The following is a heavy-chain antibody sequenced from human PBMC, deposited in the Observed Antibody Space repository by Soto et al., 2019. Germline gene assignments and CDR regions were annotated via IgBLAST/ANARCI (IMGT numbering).Heavy chain of an antibody. J-gene: IGHJ4*02. CDR3: AMEYCSCTSCYRDY. D-gene: IGHD2-2*02. Sequence: QVQLVQSGAEVKKPGSSVKVSCKASEGTFSSYTISWVRQTPGQGLEWMGRIIPILGIANYAQKFQGRVTITADKSTSTAYMELSSLRSEDSAVYYCAMEYCSCTSCYRDYWGQGTLVTVSS. CDR2: IIPILGIA. V-gene: IGHV1-69*02. CDR1: EGTFSSYT.